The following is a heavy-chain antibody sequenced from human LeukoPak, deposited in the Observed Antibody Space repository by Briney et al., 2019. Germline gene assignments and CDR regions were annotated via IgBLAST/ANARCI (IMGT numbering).Heavy chain of an antibody. CDR3: ARDPGSKDYDY. CDR2: INPSGGST. J-gene: IGHJ4*02. Sequence: ASVTVSFKASGYTFTSYYMHWVRQAPGQGLEWMGIINPSGGSTSYAQKFQGRVTMTRDTSTSTVYMELSSLRSEDTAVYYCARDPGSKDYDYWGQGTLVTVSS. CDR1: GYTFTSYY. D-gene: IGHD4-11*01. V-gene: IGHV1-46*01.